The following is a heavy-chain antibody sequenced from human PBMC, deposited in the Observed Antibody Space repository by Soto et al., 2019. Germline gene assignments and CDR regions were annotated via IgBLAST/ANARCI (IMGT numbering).Heavy chain of an antibody. V-gene: IGHV3-23*01. D-gene: IGHD3-3*01. CDR2: LSESGDST. J-gene: IGHJ4*02. CDR1: GFTFSDYP. CDR3: SRRDFLIGSTYFFDY. Sequence: LXLSCAASGFTFSDYPRSWVRQAPGKGLEWVSGLSESGDSTQYADSVKGRFSISRDNFKNTLFLQMNSLRAEDTAVYYCSRRDFLIGSTYFFDYWGQGTLVTVSS.